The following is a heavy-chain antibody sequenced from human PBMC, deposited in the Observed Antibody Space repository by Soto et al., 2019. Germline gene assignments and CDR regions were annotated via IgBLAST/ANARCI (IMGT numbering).Heavy chain of an antibody. J-gene: IGHJ4*02. CDR2: ISGSGDST. V-gene: IGHV3-23*01. D-gene: IGHD1-7*01. Sequence: PGGSLRLSCAASGFTFNRYGMSWVRQAPGKGLEWVSAISGSGDSTYYADSVKGRFTISRDSSNNTLYLQMNNLRADDTALYFCVKLRLELLYLDSWGLGALVTASS. CDR3: VKLRLELLYLDS. CDR1: GFTFNRYG.